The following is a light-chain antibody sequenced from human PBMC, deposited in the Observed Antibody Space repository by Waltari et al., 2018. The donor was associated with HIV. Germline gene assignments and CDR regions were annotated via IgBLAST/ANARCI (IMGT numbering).Light chain of an antibody. CDR1: NIGRKN. V-gene: IGLV3-9*01. CDR2: RDN. Sequence: SYELTQPLSVSVALGQTATITCGGNNIGRKNECWYQQKPGQAPVLIIYRDNTRPSGIPERFSGSNSGNTATLIISRAQAGDEADYYCQVRDSSTVVFGGGTNLTVL. CDR3: QVRDSSTVV. J-gene: IGLJ2*01.